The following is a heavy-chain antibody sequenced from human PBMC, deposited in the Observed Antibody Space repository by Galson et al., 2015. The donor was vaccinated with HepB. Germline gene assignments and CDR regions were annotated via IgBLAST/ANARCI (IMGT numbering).Heavy chain of an antibody. V-gene: IGHV3-48*01. Sequence: SLRLSCATSGFTFSSYSMNWVRQAPGKGLEWVSYISSSSSTIYYADSVKGRFTISRDNAKNSLYLQMNSLRAEDTAVYYWARDPGPAGAVKGDWGQGTLVTVSS. CDR1: GFTFSSYS. CDR3: ARDPGPAGAVKGD. D-gene: IGHD3-10*01. J-gene: IGHJ4*02. CDR2: ISSSSSTI.